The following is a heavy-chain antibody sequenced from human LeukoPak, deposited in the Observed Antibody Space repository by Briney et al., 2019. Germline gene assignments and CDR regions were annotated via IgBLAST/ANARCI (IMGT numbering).Heavy chain of an antibody. CDR3: AKCGLHTFGLYLY. J-gene: IGHJ4*02. D-gene: IGHD5-18*01. CDR1: GFTFDDYG. Sequence: SGGSLRLSCAASGFTFDDYGMSWVRQAPGKGLEWVSGINWNGGSTGYADSVKGRFTISRDNAKNSLYLQMNSLRAEDTAVYYCAKCGLHTFGLYLYWGQGILITVSS. CDR2: INWNGGST. V-gene: IGHV3-20*04.